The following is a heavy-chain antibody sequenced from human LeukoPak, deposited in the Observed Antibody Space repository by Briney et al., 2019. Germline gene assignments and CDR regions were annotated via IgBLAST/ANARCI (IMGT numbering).Heavy chain of an antibody. CDR2: ITGTGGST. V-gene: IGHV3-23*01. Sequence: PGGSLRLSCAAFGFTFTTYWMNWVRQAPGKGLEWVSTITGTGGSTYYAGSVKGRFTISRDNSKNTLYLQMNSLRAEDTAVYYCAKGYYGSGSYLYAFDIWGQGTMVTVS. D-gene: IGHD3-10*01. CDR3: AKGYYGSGSYLYAFDI. J-gene: IGHJ3*02. CDR1: GFTFTTYW.